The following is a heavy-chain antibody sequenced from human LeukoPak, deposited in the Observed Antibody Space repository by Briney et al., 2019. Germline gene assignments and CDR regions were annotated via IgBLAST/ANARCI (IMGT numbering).Heavy chain of an antibody. CDR3: ARDYDSSGLMDY. CDR2: MNPNSGNT. J-gene: IGHJ4*02. CDR1: GYTFTSYD. Sequence: GASVKVSCKASGYTFTSYDINWVRQATGQGLGWMGWMNPNSGNTGYAQKFQGRVTMTRNTSISTAYMELSSLRSEDTAVYYCARDYDSSGLMDYWGQGTLVTVSS. V-gene: IGHV1-8*01. D-gene: IGHD3-22*01.